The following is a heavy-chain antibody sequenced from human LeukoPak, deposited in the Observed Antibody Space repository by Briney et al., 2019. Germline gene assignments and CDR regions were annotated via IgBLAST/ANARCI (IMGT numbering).Heavy chain of an antibody. CDR1: GCTLTELS. Sequence: ASVKVSCKVSGCTLTELSMHWVRQAPGKGLEWMGGFDPEDGETIYAQKFQGRVTMTEDTSTDTAYMELSSLRSEDTAVYYCATALLVATIGGGHFDCWGQGTLVTVSS. CDR3: ATALLVATIGGGHFDC. D-gene: IGHD5-12*01. CDR2: FDPEDGET. V-gene: IGHV1-24*01. J-gene: IGHJ4*02.